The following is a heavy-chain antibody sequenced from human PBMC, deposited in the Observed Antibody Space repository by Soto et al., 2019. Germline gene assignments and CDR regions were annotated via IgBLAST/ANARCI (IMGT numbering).Heavy chain of an antibody. D-gene: IGHD3-22*01. Sequence: ASVKVSGKASGYTFTGYYMHWVRQAPGQGLEWMGWINPNSGGTNYAQKFQGRVTMTRDTSISTAYMELSRLRSDDTAVYYCARSYYDSSGYTYNWFDPWGQGTLVTVSS. CDR1: GYTFTGYY. CDR2: INPNSGGT. V-gene: IGHV1-2*02. J-gene: IGHJ5*02. CDR3: ARSYYDSSGYTYNWFDP.